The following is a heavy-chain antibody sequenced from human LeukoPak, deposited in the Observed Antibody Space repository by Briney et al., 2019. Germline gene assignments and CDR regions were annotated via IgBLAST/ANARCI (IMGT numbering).Heavy chain of an antibody. D-gene: IGHD1-26*01. CDR3: SRESGPFCPFGY. J-gene: IGHJ4*02. V-gene: IGHV4/OR15-8*02. Sequence: MSSETLSLTCGVSGGTISGTNWGSWVRQPPGQGLEWIGEISLAGQTNYNPSLNGPVTMSLDKSSNQLSLHLTSVTAADTATYCSRESGPFCPFGYWGQGTLVIVSS. CDR1: GGTISGTNW. CDR2: ISLAGQT.